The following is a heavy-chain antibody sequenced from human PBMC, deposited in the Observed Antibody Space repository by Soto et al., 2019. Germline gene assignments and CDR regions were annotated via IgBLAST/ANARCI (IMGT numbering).Heavy chain of an antibody. V-gene: IGHV1-69*13. D-gene: IGHD2-21*01. J-gene: IGHJ2*01. CDR2: IIPMLAAP. CDR1: GGSFRTYA. CDR3: ARGGPPSTSVIWFFAL. Sequence: VKFSCKASGGSFRTYAINWVRQAPGQGLEWMGGIIPMLAAPTYAQKFQGRLTITADESTTTVYMELSSLTSEDTAVYYCARGGPPSTSVIWFFALWGRGTPVTVSS.